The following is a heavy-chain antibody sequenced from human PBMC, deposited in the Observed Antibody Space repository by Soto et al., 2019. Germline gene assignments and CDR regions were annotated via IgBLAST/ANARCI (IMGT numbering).Heavy chain of an antibody. J-gene: IGHJ4*02. CDR3: ARSHTSSRWHVFDY. Sequence: PGESLKISCKASGYSFTSYWIGWVRQMPGKGLEWMGIIYPGDSDTRYSPSFQGQVTFSADKSTSTAYLQWSSLRPSDTAMYYCARSHTSSRWHVFDYWGQGILVTVSS. CDR1: GYSFTSYW. D-gene: IGHD6-19*01. CDR2: IYPGDSDT. V-gene: IGHV5-51*01.